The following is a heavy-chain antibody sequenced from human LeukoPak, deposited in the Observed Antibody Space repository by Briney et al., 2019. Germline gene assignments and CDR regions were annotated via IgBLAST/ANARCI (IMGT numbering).Heavy chain of an antibody. V-gene: IGHV1-8*01. CDR3: AREIYSSSWRWYYYGMDV. CDR2: MNPNSGNT. J-gene: IGHJ6*02. CDR1: GYTFTSYD. Sequence: ASVKVSCKASGYTFTSYDINWVRQATGQGLEWMGWMNPNSGNTGYAQKFQGRVTMTRNTSISTAYMELSSLRSEDTAVYYCAREIYSSSWRWYYYGMDVWGQGTTVTVSS. D-gene: IGHD6-13*01.